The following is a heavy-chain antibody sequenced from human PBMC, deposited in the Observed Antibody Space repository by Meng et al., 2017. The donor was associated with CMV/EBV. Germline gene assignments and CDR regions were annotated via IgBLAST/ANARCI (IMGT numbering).Heavy chain of an antibody. J-gene: IGHJ4*02. Sequence: GGSLGLSCAASGFTFSSYSMNWVRQAPGKGLEWVSSISSSSSYIYYADSVKGRFTISRDNAKNSLYLQMNSLRAEDTAVYYCARDLLGYCSSTSCPPYWGQGTLVTVSS. CDR3: ARDLLGYCSSTSCPPY. CDR2: ISSSSSYI. CDR1: GFTFSSYS. V-gene: IGHV3-21*01. D-gene: IGHD2-2*01.